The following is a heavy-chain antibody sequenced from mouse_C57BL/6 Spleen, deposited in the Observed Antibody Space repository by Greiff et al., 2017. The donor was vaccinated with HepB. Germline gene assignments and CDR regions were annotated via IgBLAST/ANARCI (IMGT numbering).Heavy chain of an antibody. V-gene: IGHV1-47*01. Sequence: QVHVKQSGAELVKPGASVKMSCKASGYTFTTYPIEWMKQNHGKSLEWIGNFHPYNDDTKYNEKFKGKATLTVEKSSSTVYLELSRLTSDDSAVYYCARGGRDRTPWFAYWGQGTLVTVSA. D-gene: IGHD2-14*01. CDR3: ARGGRDRTPWFAY. CDR1: GYTFTTYP. J-gene: IGHJ3*01. CDR2: FHPYNDDT.